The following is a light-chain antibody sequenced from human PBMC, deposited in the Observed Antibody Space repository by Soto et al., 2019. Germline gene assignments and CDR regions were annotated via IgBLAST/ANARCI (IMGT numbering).Light chain of an antibody. CDR2: TTS. Sequence: DIQMTQSPSSLSASVGDRVTVTCRASQGIDNFLAWYQQKPGKVPRPLIQTTSTLQSGVPSRFSGSGSRTNFTLTISSLQPEDVATYYCQKYNSGAWTFGQGTKVEIK. CDR3: QKYNSGAWT. V-gene: IGKV1-27*01. J-gene: IGKJ1*01. CDR1: QGIDNF.